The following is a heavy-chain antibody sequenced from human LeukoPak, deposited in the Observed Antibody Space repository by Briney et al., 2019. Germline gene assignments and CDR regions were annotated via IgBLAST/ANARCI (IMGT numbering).Heavy chain of an antibody. CDR3: ARAQGGATSY. CDR1: GFTFSSYS. Sequence: AGSLRLSCAASGFTFSSYSMNWVRQAPGKGLEWVSAISSSSGYIYYSDSMKCRFTISRDNAKNSLYLQMDSLRAEDTAVYYCARAQGGATSYWGPATLVTASS. D-gene: IGHD1-26*01. CDR2: ISSSSGYI. J-gene: IGHJ4*02. V-gene: IGHV3-21*01.